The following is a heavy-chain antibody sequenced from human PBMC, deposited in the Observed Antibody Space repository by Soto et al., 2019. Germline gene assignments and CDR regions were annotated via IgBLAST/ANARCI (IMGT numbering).Heavy chain of an antibody. CDR3: ARDDYPYYDDSSGYHFDY. J-gene: IGHJ4*02. CDR2: ISDSSSTI. V-gene: IGHV3-48*01. CDR1: GFTFNTYN. D-gene: IGHD3-22*01. Sequence: GGSLIVSWASAGFTFNTYNMNLIRPAQGKGLEWVSYISDSSSTIHYADSVKGRFTISRDNAKNSLYLQMNSLRAEDTAVYYCARDDYPYYDDSSGYHFDYWGQGALVTVSS.